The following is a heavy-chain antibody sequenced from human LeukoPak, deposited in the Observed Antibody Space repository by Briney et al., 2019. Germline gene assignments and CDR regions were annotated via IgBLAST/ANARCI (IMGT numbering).Heavy chain of an antibody. CDR3: ARDPRLDAFDI. Sequence: PGGSLRLSCAASGFTFSSYWMHWVRQAPGKGLVWVSRINSDGSSTSYADSVKGRFTISRDNAKNSLYLQMNSLRAEDTAVYYCARDPRLDAFDIWGQGTMVTVSS. V-gene: IGHV3-74*01. CDR1: GFTFSSYW. J-gene: IGHJ3*02. CDR2: INSDGSST. D-gene: IGHD4-11*01.